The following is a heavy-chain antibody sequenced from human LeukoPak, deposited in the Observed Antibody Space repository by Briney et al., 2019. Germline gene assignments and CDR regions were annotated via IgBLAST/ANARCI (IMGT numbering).Heavy chain of an antibody. CDR2: IYSGGST. D-gene: IGHD6-19*01. V-gene: IGHV3-53*01. J-gene: IGHJ4*02. CDR1: GFTVSSNY. CDR3: ATFVGIAVAGTGPYFDY. Sequence: EGSLRLSCAASGFTVSSNYTSWVRQAPGKGLEWISVIYSGGSTYYADSVKGRFTISRDNSKNTLYLQMNSLRAEDTAVYYCATFVGIAVAGTGPYFDYWGQGTLVTVSS.